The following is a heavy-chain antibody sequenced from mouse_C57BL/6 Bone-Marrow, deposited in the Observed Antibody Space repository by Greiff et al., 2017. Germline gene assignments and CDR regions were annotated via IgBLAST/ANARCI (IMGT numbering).Heavy chain of an antibody. CDR2: INPSNGGT. CDR3: ARWGRVNLCFAF. V-gene: IGHV1-53*01. CDR1: GYTFTSYW. J-gene: IGHJ3*01. Sequence: QVQLQQPGPELVKPGASVKLSCKASGYTFTSYWMNWVKQRPGQGLEWIGNINPSNGGTNYNEKFKSKATLTVDKSSSTAYMQLSILTSEDSAVYVYARWGRVNLCFAFWGQGTPVTVSA.